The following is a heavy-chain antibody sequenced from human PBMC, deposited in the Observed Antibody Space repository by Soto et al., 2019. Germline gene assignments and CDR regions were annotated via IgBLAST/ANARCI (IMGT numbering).Heavy chain of an antibody. CDR1: RFTFNTFA. D-gene: IGHD3-16*01. CDR3: EKHTYSDCWPGHYSYLDF. CDR2: INAGGGNT. V-gene: IGHV3-23*01. J-gene: IGHJ4*02. Sequence: PGGSLRLSCVTSRFTFNTFAMSWVRQAPGEGLEWVSAINAGGGNTHYADSVKGRFTISSDNSKNTLYLQMDSLRAEDTAVYYCEKHTYSDCWPGHYSYLDFWGQGTLVTVSS.